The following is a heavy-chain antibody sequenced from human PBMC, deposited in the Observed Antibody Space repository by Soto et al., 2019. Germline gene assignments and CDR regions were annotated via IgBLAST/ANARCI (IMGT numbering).Heavy chain of an antibody. V-gene: IGHV4-30-4*01. CDR2: IYYTGST. D-gene: IGHD3-3*01. J-gene: IGHJ4*02. Sequence: QVRLQESGPGLVKPSQTLSLTCTVSGGSISSGDYFWSWVRQPPGKGLEWIGYIYYTGSTSYNPSLKSQIPMSVETSNNPFYLKVSSVTAADTAVYFCARDDGYYRDYDYWGQGTLVTVSS. CDR3: ARDDGYYRDYDY. CDR1: GGSISSGDYF.